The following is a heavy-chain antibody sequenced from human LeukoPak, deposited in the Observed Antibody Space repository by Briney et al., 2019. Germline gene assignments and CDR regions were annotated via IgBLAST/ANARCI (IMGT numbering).Heavy chain of an antibody. CDR3: AHRSGLLSYSFDY. J-gene: IGHJ4*02. D-gene: IGHD2-21*02. V-gene: IGHV3-23*05. CDR1: GSTFSNFG. Sequence: PGGSLRLSCAASGSTFSNFGMSWVRQAPGKGLEWVSTIDKRGRTTYYTDSVKGRFTISRDNSKSTLFLQMNSLRAEDTAVYYCAHRSGLLSYSFDYWGPGTLVTVSS. CDR2: IDKRGRTT.